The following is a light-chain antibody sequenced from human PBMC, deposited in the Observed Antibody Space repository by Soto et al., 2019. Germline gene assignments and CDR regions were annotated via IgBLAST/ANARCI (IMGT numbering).Light chain of an antibody. Sequence: EIVLTQSPGTLSLSPGEIATLSSRASQSVSSYLAWYQQKPGQAPRLLIYDASNRATGIPARFSGSGSGTDFTLTISSLEPEDFAVYYCQQRSNWPPSITFGQGTRLEIK. J-gene: IGKJ5*01. V-gene: IGKV3-11*01. CDR3: QQRSNWPPSIT. CDR2: DAS. CDR1: QSVSSY.